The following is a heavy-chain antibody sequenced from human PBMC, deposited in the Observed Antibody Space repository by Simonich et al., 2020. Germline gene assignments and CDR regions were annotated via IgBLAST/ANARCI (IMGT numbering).Heavy chain of an antibody. CDR2: IYWNDDK. J-gene: IGHJ4*02. CDR1: GFSLSTSGVG. Sequence: QITLKESGPTLVKPTQTLTLTCTFSGFSLSTSGVGVGWIRQPPGKALEWLALIYWNDDKRNSPSLKSRLTITKDTSKIQVVLTMTNMDPVDTATYYCAHRRGFFDYWVQGTLVTVSS. V-gene: IGHV2-5*01. CDR3: AHRRGFFDY.